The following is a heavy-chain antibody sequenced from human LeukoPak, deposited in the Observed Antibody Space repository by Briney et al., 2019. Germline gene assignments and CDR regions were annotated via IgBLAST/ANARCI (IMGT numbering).Heavy chain of an antibody. J-gene: IGHJ6*03. D-gene: IGHD2-2*01. V-gene: IGHV1-69*04. CDR2: IIPILGIA. CDR3: ARGEYCSSTSCYQPHYYYYYYMDV. Sequence: ASVKVSCKASGYTFTSYGISWVRQAPGQGLEWMGRIIPILGIANYAQKFQGRVTITADESTSTAYMELSSLRSEDTAVYYCARGEYCSSTSCYQPHYYYYYYMDVWGKGTTVTVSS. CDR1: GYTFTSYG.